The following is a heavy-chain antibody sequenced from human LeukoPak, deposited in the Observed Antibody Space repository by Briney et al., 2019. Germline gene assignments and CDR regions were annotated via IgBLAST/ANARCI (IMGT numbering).Heavy chain of an antibody. D-gene: IGHD1-26*01. CDR2: ISSSGKA. V-gene: IGHV4-39*01. CDR1: GGSITTTDFD. J-gene: IGHJ4*02. CDR3: ARFKGGTGFVY. Sequence: PSQTLSLTCAVSGGSITTTDFDWAWIRQPPGQGFEWIATISSSGKAYYYPSLMSRVTISVDTSKDQFSLDVTSVTAADTGLFYCARFKGGTGFVYWGRG.